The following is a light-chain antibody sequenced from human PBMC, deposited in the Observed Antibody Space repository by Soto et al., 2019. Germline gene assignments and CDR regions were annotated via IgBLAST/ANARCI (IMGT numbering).Light chain of an antibody. CDR3: PNYNSAPLA. J-gene: IGKJ1*01. V-gene: IGKV1-27*01. CDR1: QGISNF. CDR2: GAS. Sequence: DIHMTQSPVSLSASVGDRVTISCRASQGISNFLAWYQQKPGKSPKLLLYGASTLESGVPSRFSGSGSGTDFTLTISSLQTEDVATYFCPNYNSAPLAFGQGTKVELK.